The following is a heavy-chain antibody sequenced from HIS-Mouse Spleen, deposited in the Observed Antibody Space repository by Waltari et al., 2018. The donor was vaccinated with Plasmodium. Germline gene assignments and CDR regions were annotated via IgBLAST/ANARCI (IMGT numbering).Heavy chain of an antibody. J-gene: IGHJ1*01. CDR1: GFTFSSYG. CDR3: AKDHPGGQYSSGWYLLQH. Sequence: SGFTFSSYGMHWVRQDPGQGLEWVAVISYDGSNKYYADSVKGRFTISRDNSKNTLYLQMNSLRAEDTAVYYCAKDHPGGQYSSGWYLLQHWGQGTLVTVSS. V-gene: IGHV3-30*18. CDR2: ISYDGSNK. D-gene: IGHD6-19*01.